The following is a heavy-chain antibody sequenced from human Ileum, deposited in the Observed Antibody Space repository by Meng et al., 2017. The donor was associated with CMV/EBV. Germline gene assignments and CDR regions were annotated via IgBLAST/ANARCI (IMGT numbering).Heavy chain of an antibody. V-gene: IGHV3-11*01. CDR3: ARDRSTGWQYYSDFYGMDV. CDR2: ISNSGSPI. D-gene: IGHD2-2*01. CDR1: GFRFSDYY. J-gene: IGHJ6*02. Sequence: GESLKISCAASGFRFSDYYMSWIRQAPGKGLEWISYISNSGSPIYNADSVKGRFTVSRDNAKNSLYLQMNSLRVEDTAVYYCARDRSTGWQYYSDFYGMDVWGQGTTVTGSS.